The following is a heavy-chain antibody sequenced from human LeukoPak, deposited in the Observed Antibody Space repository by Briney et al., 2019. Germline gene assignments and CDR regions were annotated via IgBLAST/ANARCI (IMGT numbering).Heavy chain of an antibody. J-gene: IGHJ3*02. V-gene: IGHV3-21*01. CDR2: ISSSSSYI. CDR3: ASATTVTNDAFDI. Sequence: GGSLRLSCAASGFTFSSYSMNWVRQAPGKGLEWVSSISSSSSYIYYADSVKGRFTISRDNAKNSLYLQMNSLRAEDTAVYYCASATTVTNDAFDIWGQGTMVTVSS. D-gene: IGHD4-17*01. CDR1: GFTFSSYS.